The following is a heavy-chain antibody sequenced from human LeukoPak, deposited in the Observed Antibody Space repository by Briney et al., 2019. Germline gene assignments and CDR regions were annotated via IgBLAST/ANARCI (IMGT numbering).Heavy chain of an antibody. CDR3: ARATTVTTRFDP. CDR1: GGSISSYY. J-gene: IGHJ5*02. Sequence: SETLSLTRTVSGGSISSYYWSWIRQPPGKGLEWIGYIYYSGSTNYNPSLKSRVTISVDTSKNQFSLKLSSVTAADTAVYYCARATTVTTRFDPWGQGTLVTVSS. D-gene: IGHD4-17*01. V-gene: IGHV4-59*08. CDR2: IYYSGST.